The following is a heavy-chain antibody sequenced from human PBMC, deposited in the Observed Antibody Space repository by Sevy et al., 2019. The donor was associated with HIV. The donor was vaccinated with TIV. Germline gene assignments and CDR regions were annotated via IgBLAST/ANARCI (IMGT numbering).Heavy chain of an antibody. J-gene: IGHJ6*02. V-gene: IGHV3-30*04. CDR2: ISYDGSNK. CDR1: GFTFSSYA. CDR3: ARDRSPHYYYYYGMDV. Sequence: GGSLRLSCAASGFTFSSYAMHWVRQAPGKGLEWVAVISYDGSNKYYTDSVKGRFTISRDNSKNTLYLQMNSLRAEDTAVYYCARDRSPHYYYYYGMDVWGQGTTVTVSS.